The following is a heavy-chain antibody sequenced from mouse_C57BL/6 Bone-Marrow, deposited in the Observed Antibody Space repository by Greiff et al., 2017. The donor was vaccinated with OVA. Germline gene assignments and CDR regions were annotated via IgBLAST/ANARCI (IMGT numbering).Heavy chain of an antibody. V-gene: IGHV5-6*02. CDR3: AREGAYYSNYEDY. CDR2: ISSGGSYT. J-gene: IGHJ2*01. D-gene: IGHD2-5*01. CDR1: GFTFSSYG. Sequence: DVMLVESGGDLVKPGGSLKLSCAASGFTFSSYGMSWVRQTPDKRLEWVATISSGGSYTYYPDSVKGRFTISRDNAKNTLYLQMSSLKSEDTAMYYCAREGAYYSNYEDYWGQGTTLTVSS.